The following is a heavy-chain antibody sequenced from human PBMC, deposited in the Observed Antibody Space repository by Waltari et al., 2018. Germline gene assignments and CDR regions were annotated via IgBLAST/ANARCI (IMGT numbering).Heavy chain of an antibody. V-gene: IGHV1-69*01. CDR1: GGTFSSYA. J-gene: IGHJ6*02. CDR3: ARDNGAYYYGSGSYYGMDV. CDR2: IIPIFGTA. Sequence: QVQLVQSGAEVKKPGSSVKVSCKASGGTFSSYAISWVRQAPGQGLEWMGGIIPIFGTANYAQKFQGRVTITADESTSTAYMELSSLRSEDTAVYYCARDNGAYYYGSGSYYGMDVWGQGTTVIVSS. D-gene: IGHD3-10*01.